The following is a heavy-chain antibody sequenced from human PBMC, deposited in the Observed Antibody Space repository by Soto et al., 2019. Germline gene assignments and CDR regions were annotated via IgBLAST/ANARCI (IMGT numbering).Heavy chain of an antibody. CDR3: VRTQFDFWSFDIYGTDV. D-gene: IGHD3-3*01. J-gene: IGHJ6*02. V-gene: IGHV3-7*03. CDR1: GQIFNRYW. Sequence: DVQLAESGGGLVQPGGSLRLSCVASGQIFNRYWMSWVRQAPGKGLEWVANIKQDGSEEYYVDSVKGRFTISRDNAKKSLYLQRHRLRADGPALCYCVRTQFDFWSFDIYGTDVWGQGTTVIGSS. CDR2: IKQDGSEE.